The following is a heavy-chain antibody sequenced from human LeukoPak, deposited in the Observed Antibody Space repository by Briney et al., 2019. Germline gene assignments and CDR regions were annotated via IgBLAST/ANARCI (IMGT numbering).Heavy chain of an antibody. CDR2: ISSSSSYI. Sequence: GGPLRLSCAASGFTFSSYSMNWVRQAPGKGLEWVSSISSSSSYIYYADSVKGRFTIPRDNAKNSLYLQMNSLRAEDTAVYYCARDDPDCSSTSCYTGWFDPWGQGTLVTVSS. CDR1: GFTFSSYS. D-gene: IGHD2-2*02. J-gene: IGHJ5*02. V-gene: IGHV3-21*01. CDR3: ARDDPDCSSTSCYTGWFDP.